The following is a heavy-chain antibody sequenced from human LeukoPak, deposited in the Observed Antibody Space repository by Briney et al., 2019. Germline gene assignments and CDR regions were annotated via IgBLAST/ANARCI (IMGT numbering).Heavy chain of an antibody. CDR3: ARRAGAYSHPYDY. CDR2: ISGSGGST. V-gene: IGHV3-23*01. D-gene: IGHD4/OR15-4a*01. Sequence: PGGSLRLSCAASGFTFSSYAMSWVRQAPGKGLEWVSAISGSGGSTYYADSVKGRFTISRDNSKNTLYLQMNSLRAEDAAVYYCARRAGAYSHPYDYWGQGTLVTVSS. CDR1: GFTFSSYA. J-gene: IGHJ4*02.